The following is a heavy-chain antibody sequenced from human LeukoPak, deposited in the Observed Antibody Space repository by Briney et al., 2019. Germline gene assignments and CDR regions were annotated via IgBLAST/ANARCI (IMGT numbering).Heavy chain of an antibody. J-gene: IGHJ3*01. D-gene: IGHD5-18*01. CDR3: ARGGQGDGYSADEAFDV. CDR1: GDSVFSNSS. Sequence: QTLSLTCAISGDSVFSNSSWNWIRQSPSRGLEWLGRTYYRSNWYNDYVLSVKSRININPDTSKNQFSLQLNSVTPEDTAVYYCARGGQGDGYSADEAFDVWGQGTMVTVS. CDR2: TYYRSNWYN. V-gene: IGHV6-1*01.